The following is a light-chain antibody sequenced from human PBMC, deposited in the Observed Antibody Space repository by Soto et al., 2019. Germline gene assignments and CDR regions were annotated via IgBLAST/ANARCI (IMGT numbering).Light chain of an antibody. Sequence: IVWTQSPATLSAFPGDRVTLTWRASQYINTRLAWYQHRPGQAPRLLLYEASNRATGIPARFSGSGSGTDLTLTISSLDPEDFAVYYCQQRSNWPPITFGQGTRLEIK. CDR1: QYINTR. CDR2: EAS. V-gene: IGKV3-11*01. CDR3: QQRSNWPPIT. J-gene: IGKJ5*01.